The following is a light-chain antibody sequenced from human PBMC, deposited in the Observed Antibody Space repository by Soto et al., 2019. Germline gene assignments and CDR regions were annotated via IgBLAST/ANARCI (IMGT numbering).Light chain of an antibody. CDR3: CSYAGSSTHYV. J-gene: IGLJ1*01. CDR2: EVS. Sequence: QSVLTQPASVSGSPGQSITIPCTGTSSDVGSYNLVTWYQQHPGRAPKRMIYEVSKRPSGVSNRFSGSKSGNTASLTISELQAEDEADYYCCSYAGSSTHYVFGTGTKVTVL. CDR1: SSDVGSYNL. V-gene: IGLV2-23*02.